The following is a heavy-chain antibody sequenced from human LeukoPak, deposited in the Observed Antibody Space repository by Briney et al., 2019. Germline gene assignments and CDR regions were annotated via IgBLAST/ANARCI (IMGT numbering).Heavy chain of an antibody. Sequence: SETLSLTCAVYGGSFSGYYWSWIRQPPGKGLEWIGEINHSGSTNYNPSLKSRVTISVDTSKNQFSLKLSSVTAADTAVYYCARRRWGYCSSTSCPTHYFDYWGQGTLSPSPQ. CDR2: INHSGST. J-gene: IGHJ4*02. D-gene: IGHD2-2*01. V-gene: IGHV4-34*01. CDR3: ARRRWGYCSSTSCPTHYFDY. CDR1: GGSFSGYY.